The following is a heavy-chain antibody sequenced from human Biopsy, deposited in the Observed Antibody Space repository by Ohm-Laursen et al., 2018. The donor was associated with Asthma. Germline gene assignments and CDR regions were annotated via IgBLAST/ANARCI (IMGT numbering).Heavy chain of an antibody. V-gene: IGHV1-18*01. D-gene: IGHD5-18*01. CDR2: ISGYNGNT. CDR3: ARALGYSHYYGIDA. CDR1: GYTFNSVG. Sequence: SVKVSCKTSGYTFNSVGITWVRQAPGQGLEWMGWISGYNGNTKVAQKLQDRVTMTTDTSTSTAYMELRSLRSDDTAVYFCARALGYSHYYGIDAWGQGTTVTVS. J-gene: IGHJ6*02.